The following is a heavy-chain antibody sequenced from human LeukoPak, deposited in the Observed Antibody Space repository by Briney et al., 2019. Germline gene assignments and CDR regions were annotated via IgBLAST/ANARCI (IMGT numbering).Heavy chain of an antibody. Sequence: SGGSLRLSCAASGFTFTCYWMHWVRQAPGKGLVWLSRINTDGTITSYADSLEGRFTISRDNAKNTVYLQMNSLRTEDTAVYYCARPGVGFDYWGQGALVTVSS. J-gene: IGHJ4*02. CDR1: GFTFTCYW. V-gene: IGHV3-74*01. CDR3: ARPGVGFDY. CDR2: INTDGTIT.